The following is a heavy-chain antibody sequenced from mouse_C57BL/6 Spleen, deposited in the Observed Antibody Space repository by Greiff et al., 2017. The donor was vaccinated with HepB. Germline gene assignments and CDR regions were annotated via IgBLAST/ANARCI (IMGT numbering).Heavy chain of an antibody. CDR1: GYAFSSYW. CDR3: ARKGSSGGFDY. Sequence: VQLQQSGAELVKPGASVKISCKASGYAFSSYWMNWVKQRPGKGLEWIGQIYPGDGDTNYNGKFKGKATLTADKSSSTAYMQLSSLTSEDSAVYFCARKGSSGGFDYWGQGTTLTVSS. CDR2: IYPGDGDT. V-gene: IGHV1-80*01. D-gene: IGHD3-2*02. J-gene: IGHJ2*01.